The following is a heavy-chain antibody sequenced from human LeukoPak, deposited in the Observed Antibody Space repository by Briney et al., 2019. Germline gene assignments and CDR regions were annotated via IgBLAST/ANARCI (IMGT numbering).Heavy chain of an antibody. J-gene: IGHJ3*02. CDR3: ARAKYYYDSSGYIPNDAFDI. D-gene: IGHD3-22*01. CDR2: IYYSGST. CDR1: GGSISSGGYY. Sequence: PSQTLSLTCTVSGGSISSGGYYWSWIRQHPGKGLEWIGYIYYSGSTYYNPSLKSRVTISVDTSKNQFSLKLSSVTAADTAVYYCARAKYYYDSSGYIPNDAFDIWGQGTMVTVSS. V-gene: IGHV4-31*03.